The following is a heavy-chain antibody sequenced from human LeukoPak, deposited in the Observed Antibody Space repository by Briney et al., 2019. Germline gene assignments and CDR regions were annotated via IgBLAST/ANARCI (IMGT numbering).Heavy chain of an antibody. V-gene: IGHV4-34*01. CDR3: ARDRRVTTFHWFDP. Sequence: SETLSLTCAVYGGSFSGYYWSWIRQPPGKGLEWIGEINHSGSTNYNPSLKSRVTMSVDTSKNQFSLKLSSVTAADTAVYYCARDRRVTTFHWFDPWGQGTLVTVSS. J-gene: IGHJ5*02. CDR1: GGSFSGYY. CDR2: INHSGST. D-gene: IGHD4-17*01.